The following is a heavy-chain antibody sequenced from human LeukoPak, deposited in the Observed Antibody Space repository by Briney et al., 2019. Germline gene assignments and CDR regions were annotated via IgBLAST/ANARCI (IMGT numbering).Heavy chain of an antibody. V-gene: IGHV3-23*01. CDR2: ISGSGGST. D-gene: IGHD3-22*01. Sequence: GGSLRLSCAASGFSVSSNYMSWVRQAPGKGLEWVSAISGSGGSTYYADSVKGRFTISRDNSKNTLYLQMNSLRAEDTAVYYCAKDRSSYYYDSSGYSPFDYWGQGTLVTVSS. J-gene: IGHJ4*02. CDR3: AKDRSSYYYDSSGYSPFDY. CDR1: GFSVSSNY.